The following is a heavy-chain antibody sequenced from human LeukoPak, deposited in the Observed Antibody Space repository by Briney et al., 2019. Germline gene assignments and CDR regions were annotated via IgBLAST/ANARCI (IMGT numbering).Heavy chain of an antibody. CDR3: AGEDIVATTNWFDP. V-gene: IGHV4-34*01. CDR2: INHSGST. Sequence: SETLSLTCAVYGGSFSGYYWSWIRQPPGKGLEWIGEINHSGSTNYNPSLKSRVTISVDTSKNQFSLKLSSVTAADTAVYYCAGEDIVATTNWFDPWGKGTTVTVSS. J-gene: IGHJ5*01. CDR1: GGSFSGYY. D-gene: IGHD5-12*01.